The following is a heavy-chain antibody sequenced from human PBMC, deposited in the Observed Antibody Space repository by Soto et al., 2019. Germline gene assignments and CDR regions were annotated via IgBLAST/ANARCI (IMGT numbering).Heavy chain of an antibody. CDR2: ISAYNGNT. Sequence: ASVKVSCKASGYTFTSYGISWVRQAPGQGLEWMGWISAYNGNTNYAQKLQGRVTMTIDTSTSTAYMELRSLRSDDTAVYYCASQSGSYDAFDIWGQGTMVTVSS. CDR1: GYTFTSYG. D-gene: IGHD1-26*01. CDR3: ASQSGSYDAFDI. V-gene: IGHV1-18*01. J-gene: IGHJ3*02.